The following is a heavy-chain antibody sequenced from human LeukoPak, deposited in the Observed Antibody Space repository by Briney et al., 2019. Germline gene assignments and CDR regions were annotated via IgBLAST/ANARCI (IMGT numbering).Heavy chain of an antibody. CDR1: AYSISSGYY. V-gene: IGHV4-38-2*01. CDR3: ARQYTSGSGYYFDY. J-gene: IGHJ4*02. D-gene: IGHD6-25*01. CDR2: IYHSGIT. Sequence: SETLSLTCGVSAYSISSGYYWGRIRQPPGKGLEWIASIYHSGITYYNPSLKSRVSISVDTSKNHFSLKLSSVTAADSAVYYCARQYTSGSGYYFDYWGQGALVSVSS.